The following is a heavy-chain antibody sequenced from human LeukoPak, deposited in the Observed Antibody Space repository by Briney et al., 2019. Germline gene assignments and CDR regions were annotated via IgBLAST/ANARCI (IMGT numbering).Heavy chain of an antibody. J-gene: IGHJ4*02. Sequence: SETLSLTCTVSGGSISSSSYYWGWIRQPPGKGLEWIGSIYYSGSTYYNPSLKSRVTISVDTSKNQFSLKLSSVTAADTAVYYCASNTGDYDSSGPQDYWGQGTLVTVSS. D-gene: IGHD3-22*01. CDR1: GGSISSSSYY. CDR2: IYYSGST. CDR3: ASNTGDYDSSGPQDY. V-gene: IGHV4-39*01.